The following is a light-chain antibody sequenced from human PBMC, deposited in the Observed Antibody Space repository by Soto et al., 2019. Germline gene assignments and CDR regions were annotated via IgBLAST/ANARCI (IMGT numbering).Light chain of an antibody. CDR1: SSNIGSNY. CDR2: RNN. V-gene: IGLV1-47*01. CDR3: AAWDDSLSGQV. Sequence: QSVLTQPPSASGTPGQRVTISCSGSSSNIGSNYVYWYQQLPGRAPKLLISRNNQRPSGVPDRFSGSKSGTSASLAISGLXXEXXXXXYCAAWDDSLSGQVFGGGTKLTXL. J-gene: IGLJ2*01.